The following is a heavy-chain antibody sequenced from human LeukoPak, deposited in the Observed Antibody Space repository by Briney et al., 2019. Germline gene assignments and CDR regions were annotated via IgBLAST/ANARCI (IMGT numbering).Heavy chain of an antibody. J-gene: IGHJ6*03. CDR2: IYYSGST. CDR3: ARSYYYYYYMDV. Sequence: LETLSLTCTVSGGSISSSSYYWGWIRQPPGKGLEWIGSIYYSGSTYYNPSLKSRVTISVDTSKNQFSLKLSSVTAADTAVYYCARSYYYYYYMDVWGKGTTVTVSS. CDR1: GGSISSSSYY. V-gene: IGHV4-39*07.